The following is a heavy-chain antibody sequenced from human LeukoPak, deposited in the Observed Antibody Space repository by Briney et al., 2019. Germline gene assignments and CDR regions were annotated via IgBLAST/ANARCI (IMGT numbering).Heavy chain of an antibody. CDR2: IYSGGST. V-gene: IGHV3-66*04. Sequence: GGSLRLSCAASGFTVSSNYMSWVRQAPGKGLEWVSVIYSGGSTYYADSVKGRFTISRDNSKNTLYLQMNSLRAEDTAVYYCARHYDILTGYPPFDYWGQGTLVTVSS. J-gene: IGHJ4*02. D-gene: IGHD3-9*01. CDR3: ARHYDILTGYPPFDY. CDR1: GFTVSSNY.